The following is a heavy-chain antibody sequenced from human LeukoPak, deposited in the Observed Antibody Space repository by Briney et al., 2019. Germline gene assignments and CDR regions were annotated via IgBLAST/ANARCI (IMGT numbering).Heavy chain of an antibody. V-gene: IGHV1-8*01. Sequence: ASVKVSCKASGYTFTSYDINWVRQATGQGLEWMGGMNPNSGNTGYAQKFQGRVTMTRNTSISTAYMELSSLRSEDTAVYYCARGSLPDSSSWYWFDPWGQGTLVTVSS. D-gene: IGHD6-13*01. CDR3: ARGSLPDSSSWYWFDP. CDR1: GYTFTSYD. CDR2: MNPNSGNT. J-gene: IGHJ5*02.